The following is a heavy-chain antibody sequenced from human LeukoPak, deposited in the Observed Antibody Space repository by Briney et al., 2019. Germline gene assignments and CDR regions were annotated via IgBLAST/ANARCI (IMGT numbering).Heavy chain of an antibody. CDR1: GGTFSSYA. D-gene: IGHD3-3*01. CDR2: IIPIFGTA. V-gene: IGHV1-69*05. CDR3: ARSFWSGYYTGIWEQGAFDY. Sequence: GASVKVSCKASGGTFSSYAISWVRQAPGQGLEWMGGIIPIFGTANYAQKFQGRVTITTDESTSTAYMELSSLRSEDTAVYYCARSFWSGYYTGIWEQGAFDYWGQGTLVTVSS. J-gene: IGHJ4*02.